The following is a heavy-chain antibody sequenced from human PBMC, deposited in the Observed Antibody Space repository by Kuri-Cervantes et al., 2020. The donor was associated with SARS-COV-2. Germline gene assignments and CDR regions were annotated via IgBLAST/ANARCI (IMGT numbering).Heavy chain of an antibody. D-gene: IGHD6-19*01. CDR3: ARFGIAVARSVDY. CDR2: INHSGST. V-gene: IGHV4-34*01. CDR1: GGSFSGYY. Sequence: SETLSLTCAVYGGSFSGYYWSWIRQPPGKGLEWIGEINHSGSTNYNPSLKSRVTISVDTSKNQFSLKLSSVTAADTAVYYCARFGIAVARSVDYWGQGTLVTV. J-gene: IGHJ4*02.